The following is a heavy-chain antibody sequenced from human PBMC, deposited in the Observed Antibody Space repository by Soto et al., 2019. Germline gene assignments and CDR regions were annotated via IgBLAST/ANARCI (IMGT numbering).Heavy chain of an antibody. CDR2: INAGNGNT. V-gene: IGHV1-3*01. J-gene: IGHJ4*02. Sequence: ASVKVSCKASGHTFTSYAMHWVRQAPGQRLEWMGWINAGNGNTKYSQKFQGRVTITRDTSASTAYMELSSLRSEDTAVYYCARDLITPPYYFDYWGQGTLVTVS. CDR1: GHTFTSYA. D-gene: IGHD3-22*01. CDR3: ARDLITPPYYFDY.